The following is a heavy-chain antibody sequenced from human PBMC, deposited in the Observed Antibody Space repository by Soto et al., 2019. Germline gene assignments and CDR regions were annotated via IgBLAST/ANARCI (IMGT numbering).Heavy chain of an antibody. J-gene: IGHJ4*02. V-gene: IGHV3-30*18. CDR2: ISYEGDNK. D-gene: IGHD1-26*01. Sequence: QVQLVESGGGVVQPGTSLRLSCAASGFTFNNYGMHWVRQAPGKGLEWVALISYEGDNKYFPASVKGRFTISRDNSKNTLYLQMNGLRPEDTAVYYCAKDLRISGNYNLFDYWGQGILVTVSS. CDR1: GFTFNNYG. CDR3: AKDLRISGNYNLFDY.